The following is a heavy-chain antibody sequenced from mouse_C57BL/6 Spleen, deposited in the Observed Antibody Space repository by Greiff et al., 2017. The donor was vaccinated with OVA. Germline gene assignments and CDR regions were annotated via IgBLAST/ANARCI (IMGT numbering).Heavy chain of an antibody. Sequence: LQESGPELVKPGASVKISCKASGYTFTDYYINWVKQRPGQGLEWIGWIYPGSGNTKYNEKFKGKATLTVDTSSSTAYMQLSSLTSEDSAVYFCARGTYYGSSYSLFDYWGQGTTLTVSS. J-gene: IGHJ2*01. D-gene: IGHD1-1*01. CDR2: IYPGSGNT. CDR3: ARGTYYGSSYSLFDY. V-gene: IGHV1-84*01. CDR1: GYTFTDYY.